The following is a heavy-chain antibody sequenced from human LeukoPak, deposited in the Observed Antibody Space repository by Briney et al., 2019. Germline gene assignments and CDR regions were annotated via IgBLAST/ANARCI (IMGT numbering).Heavy chain of an antibody. CDR1: GGSISSGSYY. D-gene: IGHD1-14*01. CDR3: ARDSPMRSELRAYYYYYMDV. J-gene: IGHJ6*03. V-gene: IGHV4-61*02. CDR2: IYTSGST. Sequence: SETLSLTCTVSGGSISSGSYYWRWIRQPAGKGLEWIGRIYTSGSTNYNPSLKSRVTISVDTSKNQFSLKLSSVTAADTAVYYCARDSPMRSELRAYYYYYMDVWGKGTTVTVSS.